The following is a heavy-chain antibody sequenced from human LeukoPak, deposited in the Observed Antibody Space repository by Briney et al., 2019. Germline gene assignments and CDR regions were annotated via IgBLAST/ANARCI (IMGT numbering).Heavy chain of an antibody. CDR1: GFIFNDFW. D-gene: IGHD6-13*01. CDR2: IRQDGGAK. J-gene: IGHJ4*02. CDR3: APPPIAATGN. Sequence: GGSLRLSCSVCGFIFNDFWTSWVRQAPGEGLEWVANIRQDGGAKNYVDSVKGRFTISRDNAKKSLYLQMNSLRAEDTAVYYCAPPPIAATGNWGPGTLVTVSS. V-gene: IGHV3-7*01.